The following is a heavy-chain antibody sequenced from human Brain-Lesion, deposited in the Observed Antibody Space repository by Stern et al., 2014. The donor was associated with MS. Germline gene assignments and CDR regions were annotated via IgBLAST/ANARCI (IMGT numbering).Heavy chain of an antibody. D-gene: IGHD5-18*01. Sequence: VQLVESGPGLVKPSQTLSLTCPVSGGSISSGSDYWSLIRPPAGKGLEWNGRIPPSGSAFYTPSLKSRVTISTDTSMNQFSLELNSATAADTAIYYCASGYRIFDYWGQGILVTVSS. CDR3: ASGYRIFDY. CDR2: IPPSGSA. V-gene: IGHV4-61*02. CDR1: GGSISSGSDY. J-gene: IGHJ4*02.